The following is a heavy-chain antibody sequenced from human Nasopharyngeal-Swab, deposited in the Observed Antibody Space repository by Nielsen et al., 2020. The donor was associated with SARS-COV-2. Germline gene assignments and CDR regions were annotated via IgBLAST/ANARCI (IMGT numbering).Heavy chain of an antibody. CDR3: AKDRDSGDDSDDYYHYYGMDV. V-gene: IGHV3-23*01. D-gene: IGHD5-12*01. Sequence: GESLKISCTASGFTFSGYAMNWVRQAPGEGLQWVAGILGGGSDKFYAESVMGRFTISRDNSKNTVNLQMNSLRAEDTAIYYCAKDRDSGDDSDDYYHYYGMDVWGQGTTVTVSS. J-gene: IGHJ6*02. CDR1: GFTFSGYA. CDR2: ILGGGSDK.